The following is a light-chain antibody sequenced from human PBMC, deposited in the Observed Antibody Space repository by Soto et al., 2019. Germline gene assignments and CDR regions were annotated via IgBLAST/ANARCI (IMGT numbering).Light chain of an antibody. Sequence: DIQMTQSPSSLSASVGDRVTITCRASPGIRNDLGWYQQKPGKAPKRMIYAASSLQSGVPSRFSGTVSGTEFTITLSSLQSEDFVTYDCLRHTSYPPTSRGGNKVDIK. V-gene: IGKV1-17*01. CDR3: LRHTSYPPT. CDR2: AAS. J-gene: IGKJ4*01. CDR1: PGIRND.